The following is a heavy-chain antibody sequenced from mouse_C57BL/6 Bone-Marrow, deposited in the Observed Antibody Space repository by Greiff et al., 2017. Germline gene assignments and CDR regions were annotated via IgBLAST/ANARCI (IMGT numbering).Heavy chain of an antibody. CDR3: ARRGCWDGHYAMDY. CDR1: GYTFTSYW. V-gene: IGHV1-59*01. CDR2: IDPSDSYP. D-gene: IGHD4-1*01. J-gene: IGHJ4*01. Sequence: QVQLQQPGAELVRPGTSVKLSCKASGYTFTSYWMHWVKQRPGQGLEWIGVIDPSDSYPNYNQKFKGKANLTVDPSSSTAYMQLSSLTSEDSAVYYCARRGCWDGHYAMDYWGRGTSVTVSS.